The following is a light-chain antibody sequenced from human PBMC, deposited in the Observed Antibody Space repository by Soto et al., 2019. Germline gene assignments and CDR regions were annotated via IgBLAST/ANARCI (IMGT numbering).Light chain of an antibody. CDR1: QSISSW. CDR2: KAS. V-gene: IGKV1-5*03. J-gene: IGKJ1*01. Sequence: DTQMTQSPSTLSASVGDRVTITCRAGQSISSWLAWYQQKPGKAPNLLIFKASSLESGVPSRFSGSGSGTEFTLTISSPQPDDFATYYCQQYNSYPWSFGQGTKVEI. CDR3: QQYNSYPWS.